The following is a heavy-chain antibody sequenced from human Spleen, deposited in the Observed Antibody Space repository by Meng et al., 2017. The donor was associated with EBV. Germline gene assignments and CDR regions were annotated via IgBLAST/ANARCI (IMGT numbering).Heavy chain of an antibody. CDR3: ARHWELRSPFTF. J-gene: IGHJ4*02. CDR1: GASISSANW. D-gene: IGHD1-7*01. V-gene: IGHV4-4*02. Sequence: QVKLQESGPGLLKPSETLSLTCAVSGASISSANWWSWVRQPPGKGLEWIGKIYHRGTTDYNPSFNSRITMSVDKSQNQFSLKLSSVTAADTAVYYCARHWELRSPFTFWGQGILVTVSS. CDR2: IYHRGTT.